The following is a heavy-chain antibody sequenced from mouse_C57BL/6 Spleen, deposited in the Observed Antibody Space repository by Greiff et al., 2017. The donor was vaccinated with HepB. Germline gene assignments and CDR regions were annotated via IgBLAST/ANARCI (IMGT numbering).Heavy chain of an antibody. CDR2: FHPYNDDT. J-gene: IGHJ3*01. V-gene: IGHV1-47*01. CDR1: GYTFTTYP. CDR3: ARGDYYGSSPSFAY. Sequence: QVQLKESGAELVKPGASVKMSCKASGYTFTTYPIEWMKQNHGKSLEWIGNFHPYNDDTKYNEKFKGKAKLTVEKSSSTVYLELSRLTSDDSAVYYCARGDYYGSSPSFAYWGQGTLVTVSA. D-gene: IGHD1-1*01.